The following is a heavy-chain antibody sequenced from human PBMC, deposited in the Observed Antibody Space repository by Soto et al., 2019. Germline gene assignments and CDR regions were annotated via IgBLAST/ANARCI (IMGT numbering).Heavy chain of an antibody. CDR1: GGSFSGYY. D-gene: IGHD4-17*01. J-gene: IGHJ4*02. CDR2: INHSGST. CDR3: ARARHADYVFDY. Sequence: SETLSLTCAVYGGSFSGYYWSWIRQPPGKGLEWIGEINHSGSTNYNPSLKSRVTISVDTSKNQFSLKLSSVTAADTAVYYCARARHADYVFDYRGPGTLVTVSS. V-gene: IGHV4-34*01.